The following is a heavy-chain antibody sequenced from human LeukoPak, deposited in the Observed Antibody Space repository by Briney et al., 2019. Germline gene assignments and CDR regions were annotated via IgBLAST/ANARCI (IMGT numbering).Heavy chain of an antibody. CDR3: ARRTSNPVGAIDY. D-gene: IGHD1-26*01. J-gene: IGHJ4*02. V-gene: IGHV4-39*01. CDR2: ISPSGST. Sequence: PSETLSLTCTVSGGSISSSDYYWGWIRQPPEKGLEWIGAISPSGSTYYNPSLKSRVTISVDSSKNQFSLKLSSVTAADTAVYYCARRTSNPVGAIDYWGQGTLVTVSS. CDR1: GGSISSSDYY.